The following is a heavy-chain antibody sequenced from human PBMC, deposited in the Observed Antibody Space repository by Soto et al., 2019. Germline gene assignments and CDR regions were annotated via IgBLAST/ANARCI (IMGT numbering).Heavy chain of an antibody. Sequence: GGSLRLSCAASGFTFSSYWMHWVRQAPGKGLVWVSRINSGGSGTSYADSVTGRFTISRDNAKNTLYLQMSSLRAEDTALYYCAKHSVGYNRPLDYWGQGILVTVSS. V-gene: IGHV3-74*01. D-gene: IGHD1-20*01. CDR3: AKHSVGYNRPLDY. J-gene: IGHJ4*02. CDR1: GFTFSSYW. CDR2: INSGGSGT.